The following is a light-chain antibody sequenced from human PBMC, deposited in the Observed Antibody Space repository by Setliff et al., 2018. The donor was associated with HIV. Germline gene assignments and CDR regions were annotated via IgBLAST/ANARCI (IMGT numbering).Light chain of an antibody. J-gene: IGLJ2*01. Sequence: QSALTQPASLSGSPGQSITISCTGTTSDIGGYNFVSWYQQHPGKAPKLLIYAVTKRPSGVSARFSASKSGNTASLTISGLQDEDEADYYCSSYTSSSGGVFGGGTKVTVL. CDR3: SSYTSSSGGV. CDR1: TSDIGGYNF. V-gene: IGLV2-14*03. CDR2: AVT.